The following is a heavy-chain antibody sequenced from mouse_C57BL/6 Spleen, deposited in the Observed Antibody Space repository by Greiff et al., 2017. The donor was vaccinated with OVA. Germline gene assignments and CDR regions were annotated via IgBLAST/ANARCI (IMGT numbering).Heavy chain of an antibody. CDR2: IDPSDSYT. CDR1: GYTFTSYW. D-gene: IGHD1-1*01. V-gene: IGHV1-50*01. J-gene: IGHJ2*01. CDR3: ARWVYYGSSYFDY. Sequence: QVQLQQPGAELVKPGASVKLSCKASGYTFTSYWMQWVKQRPGQGLEWIGEIDPSDSYTNYNQKFKGKATLTVDTSSSTAYMQLSSLTSEDSAVYYCARWVYYGSSYFDYWGQGTTLTVSS.